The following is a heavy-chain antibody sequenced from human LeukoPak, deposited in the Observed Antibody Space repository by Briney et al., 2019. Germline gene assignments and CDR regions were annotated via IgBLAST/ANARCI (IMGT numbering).Heavy chain of an antibody. V-gene: IGHV1-8*03. Sequence: GASVKVSCKASGYTFTSYDINWVRQAAGQGLEWMGWMNPNSGNTGYAQKSQGRVTITRNTSISTAYMELSSLRSEDTAVYYCARFRAGVGEPYGDYWGQGTLVTVSS. D-gene: IGHD3-10*01. CDR2: MNPNSGNT. CDR3: ARFRAGVGEPYGDY. J-gene: IGHJ4*02. CDR1: GYTFTSYD.